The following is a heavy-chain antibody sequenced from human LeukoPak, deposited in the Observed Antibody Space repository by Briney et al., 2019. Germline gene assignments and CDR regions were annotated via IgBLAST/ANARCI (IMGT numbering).Heavy chain of an antibody. CDR2: INPNSGGT. Sequence: GASVKVSCKASGYTFTGYYMHWVRQAPGQGLEWMGWINPNSGGTNYAQKFQGRVTMTRDTSISTAYMELSRLRSDDTAVYYCARGVYCSGGSCYGGNFDYWGQGTLVTVSS. J-gene: IGHJ4*02. D-gene: IGHD2-15*01. CDR1: GYTFTGYY. V-gene: IGHV1-2*02. CDR3: ARGVYCSGGSCYGGNFDY.